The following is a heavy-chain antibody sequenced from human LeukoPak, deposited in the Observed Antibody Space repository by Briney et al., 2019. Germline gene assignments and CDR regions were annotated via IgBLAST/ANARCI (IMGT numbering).Heavy chain of an antibody. V-gene: IGHV1-18*01. J-gene: IGHJ4*02. CDR2: VSTSNGDT. Sequence: APVKVPCKTSGYKFNTYTNTWVRPAPGPGLEWMGWVSTSNGDTNYAEKFQGRVTMTTETVTKTAYMELRRLRSGDTAMYFCARVSDTSMVTPGFDSWGQGTLVTVSS. D-gene: IGHD5-18*01. CDR3: ARVSDTSMVTPGFDS. CDR1: GYKFNTYT.